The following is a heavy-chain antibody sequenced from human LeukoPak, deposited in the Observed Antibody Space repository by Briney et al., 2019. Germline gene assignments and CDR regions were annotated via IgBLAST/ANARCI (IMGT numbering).Heavy chain of an antibody. V-gene: IGHV4-39*07. D-gene: IGHD5-18*01. Sequence: PSETLSLTCTVSGGSISSNSYYWGWIRQPPGKGLGWIGNIYYSGSTYYNPSLKCRVTMSVGTSKNQFSLKLSSVTAADTAVYYCASIPGGYSYGYSFDYWGQGTLVTVSS. CDR1: GGSISSNSYY. CDR2: IYYSGST. CDR3: ASIPGGYSYGYSFDY. J-gene: IGHJ4*02.